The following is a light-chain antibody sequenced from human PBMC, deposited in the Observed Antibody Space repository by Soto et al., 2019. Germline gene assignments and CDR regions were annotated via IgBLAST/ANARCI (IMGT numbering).Light chain of an antibody. CDR1: SSDVGGYNY. V-gene: IGLV2-8*01. CDR2: EVT. CDR3: SSYAASNNYV. J-gene: IGLJ1*01. Sequence: QSVLTQPPSASGSPGQSVTFSCTGTSSDVGGYNYVSWYQQHPGKAPKLMIYEVTKRPSGVPDRFSGSKSGNTASLTVSGLQAEDEADYYCSSYAASNNYVFGTGTKLTVL.